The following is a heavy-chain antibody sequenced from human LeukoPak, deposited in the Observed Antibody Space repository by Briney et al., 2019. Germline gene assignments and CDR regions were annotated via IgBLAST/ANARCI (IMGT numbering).Heavy chain of an antibody. CDR2: IGTSSSTI. CDR3: ARHDYGGNSGDY. J-gene: IGHJ4*02. V-gene: IGHV3-48*02. D-gene: IGHD4-23*01. Sequence: PPGGSLRLSCAASGFTFSSYGMNWVRQTPGKGLEWVSYIGTSSSTIYYADSVKGRFTISRDSAKNSLYLQMNSLRDEDTAVYYCARHDYGGNSGDYWGQGTLVTVSS. CDR1: GFTFSSYG.